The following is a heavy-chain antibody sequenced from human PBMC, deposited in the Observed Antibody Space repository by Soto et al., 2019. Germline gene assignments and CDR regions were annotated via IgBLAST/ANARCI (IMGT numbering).Heavy chain of an antibody. D-gene: IGHD6-19*01. Sequence: GGSLRLSCAASGFTFSSYGMHWVRQAPGKGLEWVAVILYDGSKKYYADSVKGRFTISRDNSKNTLYLQMSSLRAEDTALYYCVKDGSSGWPYFDDMDVWGQGTTVTVS. V-gene: IGHV3-30*18. J-gene: IGHJ6*02. CDR2: ILYDGSKK. CDR1: GFTFSSYG. CDR3: VKDGSSGWPYFDDMDV.